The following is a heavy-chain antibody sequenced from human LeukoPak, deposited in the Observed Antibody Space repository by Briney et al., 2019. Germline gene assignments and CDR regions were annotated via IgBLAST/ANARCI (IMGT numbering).Heavy chain of an antibody. V-gene: IGHV4-39*01. J-gene: IGHJ4*02. D-gene: IGHD4-11*01. Sequence: PSETLSLTCTVSGGSISNNNYYWGWIRQPPGKGLEWIGNIYYSGSTYYNPSLKSRVTISVDTSKNQFSLKLSSVTAADTAVYYCARGDYSDYGDFWGQGTLVTVSS. CDR3: ARGDYSDYGDF. CDR2: IYYSGST. CDR1: GGSISNNNYY.